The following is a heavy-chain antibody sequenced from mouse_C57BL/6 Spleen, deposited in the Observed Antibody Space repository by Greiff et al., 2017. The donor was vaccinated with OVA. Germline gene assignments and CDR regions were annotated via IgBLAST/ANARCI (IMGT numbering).Heavy chain of an antibody. V-gene: IGHV5-6*01. CDR1: GFTFSSYG. CDR3: ASTTVVATDWFAY. Sequence: EVHLVESGGDLVKPGGSLKLSCAASGFTFSSYGMSWVRQTPDKRLEWVATISSGGSYTYYPDSVKGRFTISRDNAKNTLYLQMSSLKSEDTAMYYCASTTVVATDWFAYWGQGTLVTVSA. CDR2: ISSGGSYT. D-gene: IGHD1-1*01. J-gene: IGHJ3*01.